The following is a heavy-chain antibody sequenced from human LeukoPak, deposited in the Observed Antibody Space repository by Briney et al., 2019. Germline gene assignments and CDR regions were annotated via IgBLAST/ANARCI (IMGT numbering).Heavy chain of an antibody. CDR3: ARGPNVLRYFDWLITFDY. Sequence: PSETLSLTCAVYGGSFSGYYWSWIRQPPGKGLEWIGEINHSGSTNYNPSLKSRVTISVDASKNQFSLKLSSVTAADTAVYYCARGPNVLRYFDWLITFDYWGQGTLVTVSS. V-gene: IGHV4-34*01. J-gene: IGHJ4*02. CDR1: GGSFSGYY. CDR2: INHSGST. D-gene: IGHD3-9*01.